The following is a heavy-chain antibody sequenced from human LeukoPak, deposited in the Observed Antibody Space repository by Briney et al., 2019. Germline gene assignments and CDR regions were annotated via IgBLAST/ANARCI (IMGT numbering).Heavy chain of an antibody. Sequence: SVKVSCKASGGTFSSYAISWVRQAPGQGLEWMGGIIPIFGTANYAQKLQGRVTMTSNTSIGTAYMELSSLMSEDAAVYYCARGGLRWRDAFDIWGQGTMVIVSS. J-gene: IGHJ3*02. CDR2: IIPIFGTA. D-gene: IGHD2-15*01. CDR1: GGTFSSYA. CDR3: ARGGLRWRDAFDI. V-gene: IGHV1-69*05.